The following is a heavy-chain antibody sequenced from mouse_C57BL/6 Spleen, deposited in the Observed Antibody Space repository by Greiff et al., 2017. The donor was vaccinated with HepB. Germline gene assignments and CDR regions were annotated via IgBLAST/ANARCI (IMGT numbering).Heavy chain of an antibody. CDR3: ARYYYGSSFYWYFDV. CDR2: IYPGDGDT. D-gene: IGHD1-1*01. CDR1: GYAFSSYW. V-gene: IGHV1-80*01. Sequence: QVQLKESGAELVKPGASVKISCKASGYAFSSYWMNWVKQRPGKGLEWIGQIYPGDGDTNYNGKFKGKATLTADKSSSTAYMQLSSLTSEDSAVYFCARYYYGSSFYWYFDVWGTGTTVTVSS. J-gene: IGHJ1*03.